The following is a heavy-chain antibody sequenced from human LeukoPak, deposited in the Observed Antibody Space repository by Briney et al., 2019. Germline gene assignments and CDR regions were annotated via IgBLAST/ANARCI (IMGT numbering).Heavy chain of an antibody. CDR3: AREGSMTARPFVSIDY. J-gene: IGHJ4*02. CDR1: GGSITSYY. D-gene: IGHD6-6*01. V-gene: IGHV4-4*07. CDR2: IYATGST. Sequence: SETLSLTCTVSGGSITSYYWSWLRQPAGKGLEWIGRIYATGSTDYNPSLENRVMMSVDTSKNQFSLKLSSMTAADAAVYYCAREGSMTARPFVSIDYWGQGTLVTVSS.